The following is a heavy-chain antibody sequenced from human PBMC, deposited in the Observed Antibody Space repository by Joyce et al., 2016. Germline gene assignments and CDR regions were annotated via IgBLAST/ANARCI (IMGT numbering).Heavy chain of an antibody. J-gene: IGHJ4*02. D-gene: IGHD5-24*01. CDR1: GFTFSDYY. Sequence: EVQLVESGGGMVQPGGSLRLSCTVSGFTFSDYYMDWVRQAPGKGLECVGRIRNKSSDYSTDYAASVSGRFTISRDDSKDSLYLQMNSLKTDDTAVYYCTRVGDGYHYWGQGTLVAVSS. CDR2: IRNKSSDYST. CDR3: TRVGDGYHY. V-gene: IGHV3-72*01.